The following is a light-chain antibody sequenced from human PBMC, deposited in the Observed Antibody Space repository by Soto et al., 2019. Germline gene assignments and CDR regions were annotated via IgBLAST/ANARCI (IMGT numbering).Light chain of an antibody. CDR2: GAS. V-gene: IGKV3-15*01. CDR1: QSVSKN. Sequence: EIVMTQSPATLSVSPGETATLSCRASQSVSKNLAWYQQKPGQAPRLVISGASTRATAIPARFSGSGSGAEFTLTLRSLQSEDFAVYSCQYDKRWPAITYGQGTRLDIK. CDR3: QYDKRWPAIT. J-gene: IGKJ5*01.